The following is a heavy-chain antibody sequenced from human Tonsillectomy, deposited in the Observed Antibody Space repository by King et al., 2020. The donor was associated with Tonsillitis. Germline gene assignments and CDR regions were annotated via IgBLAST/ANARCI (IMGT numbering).Heavy chain of an antibody. CDR2: IYYSGST. J-gene: IGHJ6*04. CDR1: GGSISSSSYY. D-gene: IGHD3-9*01. V-gene: IGHV4-39*01. Sequence: QLQESGPGLVKPSETLSLTCTVSGGSISSSSYYWGWIRQPPGKGLEWIGWIYYSGSTYYNPSLKSRVIISVETSKNQFSLKLSSVPAADTAMYYCARITYYDILTTYFGDVWGKGTTVTVSS. CDR3: ARITYYDILTTYFGDV.